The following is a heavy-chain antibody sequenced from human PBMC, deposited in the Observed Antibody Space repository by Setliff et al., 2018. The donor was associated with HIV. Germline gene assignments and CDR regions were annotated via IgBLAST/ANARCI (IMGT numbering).Heavy chain of an antibody. CDR1: GGSFSSGSYY. CDR2: IYTSGST. Sequence: NPSETLSLTCTVSGGSFSSGSYYWSWIRQSAGKGLEWIGRIYTSGSTNYNPSLKSRVTISVDTSKNQFSLKLSSVTAADTAVYYCAREGGKLWFGELLYAFDIWGQGTMVTVSS. D-gene: IGHD3-10*01. J-gene: IGHJ3*02. CDR3: AREGGKLWFGELLYAFDI. V-gene: IGHV4-61*02.